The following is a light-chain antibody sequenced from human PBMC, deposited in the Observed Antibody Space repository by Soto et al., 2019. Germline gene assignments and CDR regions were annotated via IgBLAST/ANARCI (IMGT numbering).Light chain of an antibody. J-gene: IGKJ2*01. CDR3: QEYDDWPSYT. V-gene: IGKV3-15*01. CDR2: GAS. Sequence: EIVMTQSPTTLSASPGERATLSCRASQSVNTNLAWYQHIPGQAPILLVYGASTRATGIPARFSGSGSGTEFTLTVSGLQSEDSAVYYCQEYDDWPSYTFGQGTKLEIK. CDR1: QSVNTN.